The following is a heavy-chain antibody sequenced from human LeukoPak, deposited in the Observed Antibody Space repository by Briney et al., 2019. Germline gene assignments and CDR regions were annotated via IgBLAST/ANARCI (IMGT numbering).Heavy chain of an antibody. Sequence: GRSLRLSCAASGFTFSSYAMHWVRQAPGKGLEWVAVMSYDGSNKYYADSVKGRFTISRDNSKNTLYLQMNSLRAEDTAVYYCAREERVIVVVPAAIGFDPWGQGTLVTVSS. CDR1: GFTFSSYA. J-gene: IGHJ5*02. CDR3: AREERVIVVVPAAIGFDP. D-gene: IGHD2-2*02. CDR2: MSYDGSNK. V-gene: IGHV3-30-3*01.